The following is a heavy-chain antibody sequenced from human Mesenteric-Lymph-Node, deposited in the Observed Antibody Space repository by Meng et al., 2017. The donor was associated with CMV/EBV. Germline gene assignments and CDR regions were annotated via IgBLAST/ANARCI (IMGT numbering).Heavy chain of an antibody. J-gene: IGHJ6*02. Sequence: SVKVSCKASGGTFSSYTISWVRQAPGQGLEWMGRIIPILGIANYAQKFQGRVTITADKSTSTAYMELSSLRSEDTAVYYCARDSSRPYYGMDVWDQGTTVTVSS. CDR2: IIPILGIA. V-gene: IGHV1-69*04. CDR1: GGTFSSYT. CDR3: ARDSSRPYYGMDV. D-gene: IGHD6-13*01.